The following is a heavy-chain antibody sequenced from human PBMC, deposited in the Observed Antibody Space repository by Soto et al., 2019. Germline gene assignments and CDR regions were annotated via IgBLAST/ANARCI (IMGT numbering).Heavy chain of an antibody. CDR1: GFTFSSYA. Sequence: PGGSLRLSCAASGFTFSSYAMSWVRQAPGKGLEWVSAISGSGGSTYYADSVKGRFTISRDNSKNTLYLQMNSLRAEDTAVYYCAKDLGAIRFPIIYYGMDVWGQGTTVTVSS. CDR2: ISGSGGST. V-gene: IGHV3-23*01. D-gene: IGHD3-3*01. CDR3: AKDLGAIRFPIIYYGMDV. J-gene: IGHJ6*02.